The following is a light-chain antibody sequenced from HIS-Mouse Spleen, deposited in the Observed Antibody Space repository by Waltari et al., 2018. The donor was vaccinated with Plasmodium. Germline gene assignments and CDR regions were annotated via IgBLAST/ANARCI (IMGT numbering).Light chain of an antibody. Sequence: SYELTQPPSVSVSPRQTPRITCSGDALPKKYAYGYQQKSGQPPVLVLYEDSKRPSGITERFSGSSSGTMATLTISGAQVEDEADYYCYSTDSSGNHRVFGGGTKLTVL. CDR2: EDS. J-gene: IGLJ3*02. V-gene: IGLV3-10*01. CDR1: ALPKKY. CDR3: YSTDSSGNHRV.